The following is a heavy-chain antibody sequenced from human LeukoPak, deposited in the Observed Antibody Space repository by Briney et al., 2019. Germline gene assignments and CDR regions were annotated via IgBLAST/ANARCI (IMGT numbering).Heavy chain of an antibody. J-gene: IGHJ6*02. CDR2: ISGSGGST. CDR1: GFTFSSYA. Sequence: GGSLRLSCAASGFTFSSYAMSWVRQAPGKGLEWVSAISGSGGSTYYADSVKGRFTISRDNSKNTLYLQMNSLRAEDTAVYYCAKVGGVGATAMNYGMDVWGQGTTVTVSS. D-gene: IGHD1-26*01. V-gene: IGHV3-23*01. CDR3: AKVGGVGATAMNYGMDV.